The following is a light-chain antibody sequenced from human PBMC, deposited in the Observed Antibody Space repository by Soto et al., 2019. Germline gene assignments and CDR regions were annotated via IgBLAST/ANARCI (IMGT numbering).Light chain of an antibody. Sequence: EIVLTQSPATLSVSPGEGATLSCRASQSVSSNLAWYQQKPGQAPRLLIYGASTRATGIPARFSGSGSGTEFTLSISSLQSEDFAVYYCQQYNNWPGYTFGQGTKLEIK. CDR1: QSVSSN. CDR2: GAS. J-gene: IGKJ2*01. V-gene: IGKV3-15*01. CDR3: QQYNNWPGYT.